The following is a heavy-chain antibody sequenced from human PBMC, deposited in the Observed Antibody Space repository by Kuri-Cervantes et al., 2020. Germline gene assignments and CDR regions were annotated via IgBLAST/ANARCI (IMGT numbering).Heavy chain of an antibody. CDR2: IWYDGSNK. J-gene: IGHJ4*02. CDR1: GFTFSSYG. V-gene: IGHV3-33*01. Sequence: GGSLRLSCAASGFTFSSYGMHWVRQAPGKGLEWVAVIWYDGSNKYHADSVKGRFTISRDNSKNTLCLQMNSLRAEDTAVYYCARATYSSSSEGYWGQGTLVTVSS. D-gene: IGHD6-13*01. CDR3: ARATYSSSSEGY.